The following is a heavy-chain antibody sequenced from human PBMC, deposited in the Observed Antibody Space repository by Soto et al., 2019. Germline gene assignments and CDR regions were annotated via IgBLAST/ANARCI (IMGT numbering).Heavy chain of an antibody. V-gene: IGHV5-51*01. J-gene: IGHJ4*02. CDR2: IYPGDSDT. Sequence: PGESLKISCKGSGYSFTTYWVGWVRQMPGQGLEWMGTIYPGDSDTRYSPSFQGQITISADKSISTAYLQWSSLKASDTAIYYCARHSGSYDSSVRLAGHFDFWGQGTQVTVSS. D-gene: IGHD3-22*01. CDR1: GYSFTTYW. CDR3: ARHSGSYDSSVRLAGHFDF.